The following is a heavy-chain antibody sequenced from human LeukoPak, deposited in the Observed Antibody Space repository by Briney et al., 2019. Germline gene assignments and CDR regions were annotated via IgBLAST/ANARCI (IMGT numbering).Heavy chain of an antibody. J-gene: IGHJ4*02. CDR1: GFTFSSYG. Sequence: GGSLRLSCAASGFTFSSYGMSWVRQAPGKGLEWVAKINQDGSEKYYLDSVKGRFTISRDNAKNSLYLQMNSLRAEDTAVYYCASDTAGFDYWGQGTLVTVSS. V-gene: IGHV3-7*05. CDR3: ASDTAGFDY. CDR2: INQDGSEK.